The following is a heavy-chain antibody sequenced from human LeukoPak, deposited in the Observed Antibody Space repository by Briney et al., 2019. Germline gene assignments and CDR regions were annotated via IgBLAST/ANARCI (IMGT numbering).Heavy chain of an antibody. J-gene: IGHJ6*04. Sequence: SETLSFTCAVYGGSFSGYYWSWIRQPPGKGLEWIGEINHSGSTNYNPSLKSRVTISVDTSKNQFSLKLSSATAADTAVYYCARGHRYYGMDVWGKGTTVTVSS. CDR3: ARGHRYYGMDV. CDR2: INHSGST. CDR1: GGSFSGYY. V-gene: IGHV4-34*01.